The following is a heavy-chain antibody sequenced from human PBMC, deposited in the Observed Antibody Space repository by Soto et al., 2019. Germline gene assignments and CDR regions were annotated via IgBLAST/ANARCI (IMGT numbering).Heavy chain of an antibody. CDR1: GGSFSGYY. V-gene: IGHV4-34*01. CDR2: INHSGST. D-gene: IGHD4-17*01. J-gene: IGHJ4*02. Sequence: QVQLQQWGAGLLKPSETLSLTCAVYGGSFSGYYWSWIRQRPGKGLEWVGQINHSGSTNYNPSLKSRVNIAVDSSKNQFSLQLSSVTAADTAVYYCARTYGFAYWGQGTLVTVSS. CDR3: ARTYGFAY.